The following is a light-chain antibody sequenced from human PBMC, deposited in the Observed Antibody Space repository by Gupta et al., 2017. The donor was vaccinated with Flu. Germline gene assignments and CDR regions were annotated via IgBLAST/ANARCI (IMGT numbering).Light chain of an antibody. CDR2: LGS. CDR1: QSLLHRNGYNY. J-gene: IGKJ5*01. Sequence: DIVMTQSPISLPVTPGEPASISCRSSQSLLHRNGYNYLDWYLQKPGQSPQLLIYLGSNRASGVPDRFSGSGSGTDFTLKISRVEAEDVGVYYCRQALQTPLAFGQGTRMEIK. CDR3: RQALQTPLA. V-gene: IGKV2-28*01.